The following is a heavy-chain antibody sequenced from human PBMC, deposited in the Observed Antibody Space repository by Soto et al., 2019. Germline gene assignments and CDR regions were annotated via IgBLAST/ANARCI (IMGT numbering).Heavy chain of an antibody. J-gene: IGHJ4*02. CDR2: MNPHSGDT. CDR3: AKRPPKVSSSWYYYFDY. Sequence: ASVKVSCKASGYSFTSLHFNWVRQATGQGLEWIGWMNPHSGDTGFAQRFQGRVTMTRNTSINTAYMELRGLRSQDTAVYYCAKRPPKVSSSWYYYFDYWGQGTLVTVSS. CDR1: GYSFTSLH. D-gene: IGHD6-13*01. V-gene: IGHV1-8*01.